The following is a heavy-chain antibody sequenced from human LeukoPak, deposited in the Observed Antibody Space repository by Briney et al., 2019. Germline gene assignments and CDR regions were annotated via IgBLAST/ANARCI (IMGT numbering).Heavy chain of an antibody. J-gene: IGHJ6*02. CDR1: EFTFSSHW. Sequence: GGSLRLSCAASEFTFSSHWMSWIRQAPGKGLEWVANIKDDGSEKYYVDSVKGRFTISRDNANNSLYLQMNSLRAEDTAVYYCATYVNWVAGDVYGQGTTVSVSS. V-gene: IGHV3-7*01. D-gene: IGHD1-1*01. CDR2: IKDDGSEK. CDR3: ATYVNWVAGDV.